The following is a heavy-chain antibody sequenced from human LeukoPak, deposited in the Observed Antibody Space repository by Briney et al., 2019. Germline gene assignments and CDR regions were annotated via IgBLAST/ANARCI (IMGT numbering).Heavy chain of an antibody. CDR2: IHGGGDVT. J-gene: IGHJ2*01. D-gene: IGHD1-1*01. V-gene: IGHV3-23*01. CDR1: GFTFSSYA. CDR3: AKALTSSFYYFDL. Sequence: PGGSLRLSCAASGFTFSSYAMSWVRQAPEKGLEWVSTIHGGGDVTYYADSVKGRFTISRDNSGNTLYLQMNSLRAEDTAVYYCAKALTSSFYYFDLGGRGTLVTVSS.